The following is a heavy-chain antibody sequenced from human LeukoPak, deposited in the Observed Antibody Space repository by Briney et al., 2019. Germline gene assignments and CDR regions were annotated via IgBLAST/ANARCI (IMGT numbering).Heavy chain of an antibody. CDR1: GGSIRSYY. CDR2: IYYSGRT. V-gene: IGHV4-59*01. Sequence: PSETLSLTCTVSGGSIRSYYWSWIRQSPGKGLEWIGYIYYSGRTNYNPSLKSRVTISVDTSKNQFSLRLTSVTAADTAVYYCASRNDFWSPIDSWGQGTLVAVSS. D-gene: IGHD3-3*01. CDR3: ASRNDFWSPIDS. J-gene: IGHJ4*02.